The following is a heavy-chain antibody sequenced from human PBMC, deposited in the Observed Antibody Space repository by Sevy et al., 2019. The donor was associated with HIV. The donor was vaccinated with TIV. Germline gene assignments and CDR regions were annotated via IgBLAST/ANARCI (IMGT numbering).Heavy chain of an antibody. CDR3: TRGLATVLTAEYYFDY. Sequence: GGSLRLSCTASGFTFDDYAMSWFRQAPGKGLEWVAFITRNSYEAYGGTTEYAASGKGRFTISRDNSKSIAYLQMNSLKTEDTAVYYWTRGLATVLTAEYYFDYWGQGTLVTVSS. V-gene: IGHV3-49*03. J-gene: IGHJ4*02. CDR1: GFTFDDYA. CDR2: ITRNSYEAYGGTT. D-gene: IGHD4-17*01.